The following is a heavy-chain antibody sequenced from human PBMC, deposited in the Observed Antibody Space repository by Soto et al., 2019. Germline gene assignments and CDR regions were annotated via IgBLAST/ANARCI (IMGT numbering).Heavy chain of an antibody. D-gene: IGHD1-1*01. CDR1: GYDFTTYG. J-gene: IGHJ4*02. Sequence: QVHLVQSGAEVKKPGASVKVSCKGSGYDFTTYGITWVRQAPGQGLVWMAWISAHNGNTDYAQKLQGRVTVTRDTSMSTAYMELRSLRSDDTAVYYCARGRYGDYWGQGALVTVSS. V-gene: IGHV1-18*01. CDR2: ISAHNGNT. CDR3: ARGRYGDY.